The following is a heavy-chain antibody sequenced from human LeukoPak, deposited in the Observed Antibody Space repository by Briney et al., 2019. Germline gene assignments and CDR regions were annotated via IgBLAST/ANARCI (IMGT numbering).Heavy chain of an antibody. CDR1: GGSICSYY. V-gene: IGHV4-59*12. Sequence: PSETLSLTCTVSGGSICSYYWSWIRQPPGKGLEWIGYIYYSGSTNYNPSLKSRVTMSVDTSKNQFSLKLSSVTAADTAVYYCARESLIEVTDAFDIWGQGTMVTVSS. D-gene: IGHD2-21*01. J-gene: IGHJ3*02. CDR3: ARESLIEVTDAFDI. CDR2: IYYSGST.